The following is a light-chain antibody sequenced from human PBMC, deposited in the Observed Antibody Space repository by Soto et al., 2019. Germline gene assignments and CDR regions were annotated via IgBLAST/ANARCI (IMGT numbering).Light chain of an antibody. CDR1: QSIRSW. CDR2: DAS. V-gene: IGKV1-5*01. Sequence: DIQMTQSPSTLSASVGHRVTITCRASQSIRSWLAWYQQKPGKAPKVLIYDASRLESGVPSRFSGSGSGTDFTLTISCLQSEDFATYYCQQYYSYPTFGGGTKVDIK. CDR3: QQYYSYPT. J-gene: IGKJ4*01.